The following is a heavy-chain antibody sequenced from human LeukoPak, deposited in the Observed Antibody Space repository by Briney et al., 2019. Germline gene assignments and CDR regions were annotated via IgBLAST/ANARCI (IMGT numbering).Heavy chain of an antibody. Sequence: PSETLSLTCTVSGGSISSSSYYWGWIRQPPGKGLEWIGSIYYSGSTYYNPSLKSRVTISVDTSKNQFSLKLSSVTAADTAVYYCARAKYFSSTSCYPWGNWFDPWGQGTLVTVSS. CDR2: IYYSGST. J-gene: IGHJ5*02. CDR1: GGSISSSSYY. CDR3: ARAKYFSSTSCYPWGNWFDP. V-gene: IGHV4-39*01. D-gene: IGHD2-2*01.